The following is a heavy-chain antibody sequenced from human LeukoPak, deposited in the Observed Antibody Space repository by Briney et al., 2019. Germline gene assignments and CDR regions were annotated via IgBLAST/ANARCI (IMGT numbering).Heavy chain of an antibody. Sequence: SETLSLTCTVSGYSISSGYLWGWMRQPPGKGLEWIGSVHHSGNTYYNPSLKSRVTISVDTSKNQFSLRLSSVTAADTALYFCARDLDYWGQGTLVTVSS. CDR1: GYSISSGYL. CDR3: ARDLDY. CDR2: VHHSGNT. J-gene: IGHJ4*02. V-gene: IGHV4-38-2*02.